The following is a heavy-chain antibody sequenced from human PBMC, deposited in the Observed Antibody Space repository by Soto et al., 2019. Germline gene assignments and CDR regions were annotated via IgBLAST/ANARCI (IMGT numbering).Heavy chain of an antibody. Sequence: SCPTLGNTTQTLRLSFTFSGFSLSNSGVGVGWIRQPPGKAPEWLGIIYWNDDKRYSPSLKTRVTITKDTSRNQVVLIMTSVEADDTATYYCANDTSGWRWLPDVWGQGTTVTVSS. CDR1: GFSLSNSGVG. V-gene: IGHV2-5*01. J-gene: IGHJ6*02. D-gene: IGHD2-21*01. CDR2: IYWNDDK. CDR3: ANDTSGWRWLPDV.